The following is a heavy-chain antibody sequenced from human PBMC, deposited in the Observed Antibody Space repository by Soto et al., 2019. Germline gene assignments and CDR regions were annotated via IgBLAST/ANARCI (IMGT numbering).Heavy chain of an antibody. V-gene: IGHV1-69*02. CDR1: GDTFSSYT. CDR2: IIPILDIA. CDR3: ASGTRYCSSATCYVPFEY. J-gene: IGHJ4*02. Sequence: ASVKVSCKASGDTFSSYTISWVRQAPGQGLEWMGRIIPILDIANYAQKFQGRVTIIADKSTSTAYMELSSLTSEDTAIYYGASGTRYCSSATCYVPFEYWGLGTLVTVSS. D-gene: IGHD2-2*01.